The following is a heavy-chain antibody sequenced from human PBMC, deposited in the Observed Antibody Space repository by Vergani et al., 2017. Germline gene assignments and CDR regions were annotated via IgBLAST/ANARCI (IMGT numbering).Heavy chain of an antibody. V-gene: IGHV3-33*01. Sequence: QLQLVESGGGVVQPGRSLRLSCAASGFTFNQYGRHCARQAPGKGLEWVAVTWYDGNNKQYADSVKGRFTISRDNSKRTMYLQMNSLRDEDTGVYYCARDLRLLYNRFDPWGQGTLVTVSS. CDR3: ARDLRLLYNRFDP. D-gene: IGHD1-14*01. CDR2: TWYDGNNK. CDR1: GFTFNQYG. J-gene: IGHJ5*02.